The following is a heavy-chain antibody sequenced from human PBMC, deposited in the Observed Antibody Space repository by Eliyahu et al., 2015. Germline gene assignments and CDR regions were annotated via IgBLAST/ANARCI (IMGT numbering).Heavy chain of an antibody. J-gene: IGHJ6*02. Sequence: EVQLVESGGGLVQPGGSLRLSCAASGFXFSSYEMNWVRQAPGKGLGWVSYISSSGSTIYYADSVKGRFTISRDNAKNSLYLQMNSLRAEDTAVYYCARSSLYYYYGMDVWGQGTTVTVSS. CDR3: ARSSLYYYYGMDV. CDR2: ISSSGSTI. CDR1: GFXFSSYE. V-gene: IGHV3-48*03.